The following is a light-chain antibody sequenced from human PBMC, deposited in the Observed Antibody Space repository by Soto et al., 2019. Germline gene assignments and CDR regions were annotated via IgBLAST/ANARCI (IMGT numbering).Light chain of an antibody. V-gene: IGKV1-5*01. CDR3: QQYNSYWT. CDR2: DAS. CDR1: QRISTW. Sequence: DIQMTQSPSTLSASVGDGVTITCRASQRISTWLAWYQQKPGKAPKLLICDASSLETGVPSRFSGSGSGTEFTLTINSLQPDDFATYYCQQYNSYWTFGQGTKVDIK. J-gene: IGKJ1*01.